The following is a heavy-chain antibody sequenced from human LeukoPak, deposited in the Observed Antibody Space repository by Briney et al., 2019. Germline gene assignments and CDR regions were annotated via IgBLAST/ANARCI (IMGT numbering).Heavy chain of an antibody. J-gene: IGHJ3*01. CDR1: GYSFTSYW. CDR3: ASAIEVPGSVAFDV. V-gene: IGHV5-51*01. D-gene: IGHD3-10*01. Sequence: GESLKISCKGSGYSFTSYWIGWVRQMPGKGLEWMGVIYPADSNTIYSPSFQGQVTFSVDKSFTTAFLQWSSLKASDTAMYYCASAIEVPGSVAFDVWGQGTMVTISS. CDR2: IYPADSNT.